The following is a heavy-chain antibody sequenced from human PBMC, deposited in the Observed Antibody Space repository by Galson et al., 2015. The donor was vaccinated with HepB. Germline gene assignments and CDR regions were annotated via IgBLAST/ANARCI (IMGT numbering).Heavy chain of an antibody. CDR3: ARGLYHDTGGYFSDGFRFGS. Sequence: SLRLSCAASGFTFSNYAMHWVRQAPGKGLEWVAVLPSDGSATYYADSVKGRFTIFRDSFKETLFLALSSLKVEDTAVYYCARGLYHDTGGYFSDGFRFGSWGQGTLVTVSS. J-gene: IGHJ4*02. CDR2: LPSDGSAT. V-gene: IGHV3-30*04. D-gene: IGHD3-22*01. CDR1: GFTFSNYA.